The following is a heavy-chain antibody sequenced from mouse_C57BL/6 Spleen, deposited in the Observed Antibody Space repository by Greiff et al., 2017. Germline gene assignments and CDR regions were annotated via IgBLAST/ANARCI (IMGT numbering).Heavy chain of an antibody. D-gene: IGHD1-1*01. CDR2: INPYNGGT. CDR1: GYTFTDYY. V-gene: IGHV1-19*01. Sequence: EVQLQQSGPVLVKPGASVKMSCKASGYTFTDYYMNWVKQSHGKSLERIGVINPYNGGTSYNQKFKGKATLTVDKSSSTAYMELNSLTSEDSAVYYCARWTTVVAGGYWGQGTTLTVSS. J-gene: IGHJ2*01. CDR3: ARWTTVVAGGY.